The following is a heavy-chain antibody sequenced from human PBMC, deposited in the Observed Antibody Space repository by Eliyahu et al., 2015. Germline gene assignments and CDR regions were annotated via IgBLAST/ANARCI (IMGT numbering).Heavy chain of an antibody. CDR1: GFTFXXCC. D-gene: IGHD3-10*01. CDR3: ARDRSDLGGDRGEYYFDY. CDR2: IWYDGSNK. V-gene: IGHV3-33*01. J-gene: IGHJ4*02. Sequence: QVQLVESGGGVVQPGRSLXXSCAASGFTFXXCCXHWVRQAXGKGLEWVAVIWYDGSNKYYADSVKGRFTISRDNSKNTLYLQMNSLRAEDTAVYYCARDRSDLGGDRGEYYFDYWGQGTLVTVSS.